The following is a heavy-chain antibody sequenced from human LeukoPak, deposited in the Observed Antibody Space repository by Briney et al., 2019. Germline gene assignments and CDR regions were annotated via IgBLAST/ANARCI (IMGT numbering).Heavy chain of an antibody. CDR3: ARDDTMVRGVHN. CDR2: IIPIFGTA. V-gene: IGHV1-69*13. CDR1: GGTFSSYV. Sequence: SVKVSCKASGGTFSSYVISWVRQAPGQGLEWMGGIIPIFGTANYAQKFQGRVTITADESTSTAYMELSSLRSEDTAVYYCARDDTMVRGVHNWGQGTLVTVSS. D-gene: IGHD3-10*01. J-gene: IGHJ4*02.